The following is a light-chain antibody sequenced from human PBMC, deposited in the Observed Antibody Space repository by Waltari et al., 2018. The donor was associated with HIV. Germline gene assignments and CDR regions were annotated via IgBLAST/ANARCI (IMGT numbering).Light chain of an antibody. Sequence: IVLTQSPGTLSLSPGEKATLSCRASQSVSRTSLAWYQQKPGQSPRLLIYSASTRANGIPDRFSGSGSGTDFSLTISRLEPEDFAVYYCQRYGRSRTFGQGTKVEIK. V-gene: IGKV3-20*01. CDR3: QRYGRSRT. CDR1: QSVSRTS. CDR2: SAS. J-gene: IGKJ1*01.